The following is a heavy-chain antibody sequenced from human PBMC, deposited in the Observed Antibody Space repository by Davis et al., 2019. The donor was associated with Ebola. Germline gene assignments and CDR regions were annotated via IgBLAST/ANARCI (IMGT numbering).Heavy chain of an antibody. CDR1: GGSISSGGYH. CDR2: IYYSGST. D-gene: IGHD4-11*01. Sequence: MPSETLSLTCTVSGGSISSGGYHWSWIRQHPGKGLEWIGYIYYSGSTYYNPSLKSRVTISVDTSKNQFSLKLSSVTAADTAVYYCARHYSNYIDYWGQGTLVTVSS. V-gene: IGHV4-31*03. CDR3: ARHYSNYIDY. J-gene: IGHJ4*02.